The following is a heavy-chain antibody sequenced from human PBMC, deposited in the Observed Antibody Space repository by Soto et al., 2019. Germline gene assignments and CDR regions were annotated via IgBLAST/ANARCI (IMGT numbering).Heavy chain of an antibody. CDR3: ARAHIRRNMSGMDD. CDR1: GYTFTSYG. CDR2: ISAYNGNT. D-gene: IGHD4-4*01. V-gene: IGHV1-18*01. J-gene: IGHJ6*02. Sequence: QVQLVQSGAEVKKPGASVKVSCKASGYTFTSYGISWVRQAPGQGLEWMGWISAYNGNTNYAQKLQGRVTMTTDTSESTAYLELRRLRSDDTAVYCGARAHIRRNMSGMDDWGQGTPVPVSS.